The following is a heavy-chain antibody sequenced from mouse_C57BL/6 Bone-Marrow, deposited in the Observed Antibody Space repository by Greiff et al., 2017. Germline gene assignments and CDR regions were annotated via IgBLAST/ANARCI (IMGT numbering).Heavy chain of an antibody. CDR3: ARPYGSSLYYAMDY. CDR1: GFTFSDYG. CDR2: ISSGSSTI. V-gene: IGHV5-17*01. J-gene: IGHJ4*01. Sequence: DVKLQESGGGLVKPGGSLKLSCAASGFTFSDYGMHWVRQAPEKGLEWVAYISSGSSTIYYADTVKGRFTISRDNAKNTLFLQMTSLRSEDTAMYYCARPYGSSLYYAMDYWGQGTSVTVSS. D-gene: IGHD1-1*01.